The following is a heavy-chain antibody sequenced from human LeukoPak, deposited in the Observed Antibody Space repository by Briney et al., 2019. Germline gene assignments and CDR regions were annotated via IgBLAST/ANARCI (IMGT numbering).Heavy chain of an antibody. J-gene: IGHJ4*02. CDR2: IYYSGST. CDR1: GGSISSSSYY. V-gene: IGHV4-39*01. Sequence: SETPSLTCTVSGGSISSSSYYWGWIRQPPGKGLEWIGSIYYSGSTYYNPSLKSRVTISVDTSKNQFSLKLSSVTAADTAVYYCARGLRYFDWLLPFDYWGQGTLVTVSS. D-gene: IGHD3-9*01. CDR3: ARGLRYFDWLLPFDY.